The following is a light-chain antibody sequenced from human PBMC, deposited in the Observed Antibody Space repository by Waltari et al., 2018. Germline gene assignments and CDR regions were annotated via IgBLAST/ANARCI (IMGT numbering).Light chain of an antibody. CDR3: QHYVRLPAT. CDR1: QSVGRS. J-gene: IGKJ1*01. Sequence: IVLTQSPVTLPLSPGERATLACRASQSVGRSLAWYQQKPGQAPRLLIYDAVRRATGIPDRWSGSGSGKDFSLTISRLEPEDFAVYYCQHYVRLPATFGQGTKVEI. V-gene: IGKV3-20*01. CDR2: DAV.